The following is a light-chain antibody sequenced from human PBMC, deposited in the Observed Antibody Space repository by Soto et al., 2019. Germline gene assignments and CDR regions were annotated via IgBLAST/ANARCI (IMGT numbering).Light chain of an antibody. V-gene: IGKV1-5*03. Sequence: IQMTQSPSTLSASLGDRVTLTCRASQSITPWLAWYQQKQGKVPKLLIYQASSLESGVPLRFSGSAYGTEFNLTINSLQTDDFATYYCQHYNRYSATFGQGTKVDIK. CDR3: QHYNRYSAT. J-gene: IGKJ1*01. CDR1: QSITPW. CDR2: QAS.